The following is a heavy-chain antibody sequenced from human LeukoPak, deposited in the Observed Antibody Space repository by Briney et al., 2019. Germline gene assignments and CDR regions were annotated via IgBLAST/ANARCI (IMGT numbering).Heavy chain of an antibody. D-gene: IGHD3-9*01. Sequence: PSETLSLTCSVSGGSMTSHYWSWIRQPPGKGLEWTGSIYYSGSTYYNPSLKSRVTISVDTSKNQFSLKLSSVTAADTAVYYYARHDSGVDWLFLDYWGQGTLVTVSS. J-gene: IGHJ4*02. CDR1: GGSMTSHY. CDR3: ARHDSGVDWLFLDY. CDR2: IYYSGST. V-gene: IGHV4-39*01.